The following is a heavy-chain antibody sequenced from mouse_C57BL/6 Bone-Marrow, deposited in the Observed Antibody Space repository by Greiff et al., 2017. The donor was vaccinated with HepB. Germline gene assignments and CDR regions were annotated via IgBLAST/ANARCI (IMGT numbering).Heavy chain of an antibody. CDR1: GFTFSSYA. CDR3: TRGGYGYDEDYFDY. CDR2: ISSGGDYI. Sequence: EVKLMESGEGLVKPGGSLKLSCAASGFTFSSYAMSWVRQTPEKRLEWVAYISSGGDYIYYADTVKGRFTISRDNARNTLYLQMSSLKSEDTAMYYCTRGGYGYDEDYFDYWGQGTTLTVSS. V-gene: IGHV5-9-1*02. J-gene: IGHJ2*01. D-gene: IGHD2-2*01.